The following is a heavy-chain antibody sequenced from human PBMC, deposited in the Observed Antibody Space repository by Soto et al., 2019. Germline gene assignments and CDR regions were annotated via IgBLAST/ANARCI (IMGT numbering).Heavy chain of an antibody. CDR2: ISSSGSTI. J-gene: IGHJ3*02. D-gene: IGHD3-16*01. V-gene: IGHV3-48*03. CDR1: EFTFSSYE. Sequence: PGGSLRLSCAVSEFTFSSYEMNWVRQAPGKGLEWVSYISSSGSTIDYADSVKGRFTISRDNAKKSVYLQMNSLRADDTAVYYCARETHAYTDDAFDIWGQGTMVTVSS. CDR3: ARETHAYTDDAFDI.